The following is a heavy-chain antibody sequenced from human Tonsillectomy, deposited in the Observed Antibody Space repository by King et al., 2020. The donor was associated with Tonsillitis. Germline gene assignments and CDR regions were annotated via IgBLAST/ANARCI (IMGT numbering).Heavy chain of an antibody. CDR2: IYYSGGT. D-gene: IGHD6-13*01. Sequence: QLQESGPGLVKPSQTLSLICSVSGGSISSGGYYWSWIRQHPGKGLEWIGNIYYSGGTYSHPSLKSRVTISVDTSQNQFSLKLSTVTAADTAVYYCARVSHSTSWNWFDPGGQGTLVTVSP. CDR1: GGSISSGGYY. J-gene: IGHJ5*02. CDR3: ARVSHSTSWNWFDP. V-gene: IGHV4-31*03.